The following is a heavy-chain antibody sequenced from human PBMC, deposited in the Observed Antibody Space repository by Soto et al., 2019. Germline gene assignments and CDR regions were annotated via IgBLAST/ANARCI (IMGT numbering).Heavy chain of an antibody. CDR1: GFSFNKAW. V-gene: IGHV3-15*01. Sequence: EAHLVQSGGGLVKPGGSLRLSCAASGFSFNKAWMSWVRLTPGKGLEWVGRIKNKTDGGITDYPAPVRDRFTVSRDDSRSTLYLQMNSLKTEDTAVYYCITDPYYDFWSGYHFEYWGQGTLVTVSS. J-gene: IGHJ4*02. D-gene: IGHD3-3*01. CDR2: IKNKTDGGIT. CDR3: ITDPYYDFWSGYHFEY.